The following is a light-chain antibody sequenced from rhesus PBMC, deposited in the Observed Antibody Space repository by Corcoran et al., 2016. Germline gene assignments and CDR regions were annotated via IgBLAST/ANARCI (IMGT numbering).Light chain of an antibody. J-gene: IGLJ1*01. CDR1: TGAVTSGNY. V-gene: IGLV7-71*01. Sequence: QAVVTQEPSLTVSPGGTVTLTCGSTTGAVTSGNYPAWFQQRPGQTPRGLIYNANTKHSWTPARFSGSLAGGKAVLTLSGAQPEDEADYYCVLFYNNDHYMFGAGTRLTVL. CDR3: VLFYNNDHYM. CDR2: NAN.